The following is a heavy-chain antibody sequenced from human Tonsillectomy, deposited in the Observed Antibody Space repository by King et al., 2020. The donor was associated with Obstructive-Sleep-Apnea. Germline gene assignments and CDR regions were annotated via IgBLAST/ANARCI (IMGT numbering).Heavy chain of an antibody. V-gene: IGHV3-23*04. Sequence: VQLVESGGGLVQPGGSLRLSCTASGFIFSDYAMSWVRQAPGKGLEWVSAVVASGITTYYADSVKGRFTISRDKTKNTLYLQMNSLRAEDTAIFYCARMFRQFGESWGFDPWGQGTLVTVSS. CDR3: ARMFRQFGESWGFDP. CDR2: VVASGITT. J-gene: IGHJ5*02. CDR1: GFIFSDYA. D-gene: IGHD3-10*01.